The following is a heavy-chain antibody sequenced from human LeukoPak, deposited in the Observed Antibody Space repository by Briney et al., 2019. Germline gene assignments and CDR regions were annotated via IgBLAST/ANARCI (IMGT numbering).Heavy chain of an antibody. V-gene: IGHV3-21*01. D-gene: IGHD6-19*01. Sequence: GGSLRLSCAASGFTLSTYSMNWVRQAPGKGLEWVSSISSSSSYIYYADSVKGRFTISRDNSKNTLYLQMNSLRAEDTAVYYCAKDMVAVAGSPGFDYWGQGTLVTVSS. CDR1: GFTLSTYS. CDR3: AKDMVAVAGSPGFDY. J-gene: IGHJ4*02. CDR2: ISSSSSYI.